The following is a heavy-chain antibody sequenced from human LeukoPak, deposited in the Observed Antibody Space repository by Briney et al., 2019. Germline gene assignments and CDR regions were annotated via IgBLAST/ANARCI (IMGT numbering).Heavy chain of an antibody. D-gene: IGHD6-13*01. CDR2: VYYTGST. CDR3: ARHPPPAAAGTFGP. CDR1: GGSISSDY. J-gene: IGHJ5*02. V-gene: IGHV4-59*08. Sequence: PSKTLSLTCTVSGGSISSDYWSWIRQPPGKGLEWIGYVYYTGSTNYNPSLKSRVTISVDTSKSQFSLRLSSVTAADTAVYFCARHPPPAAAGTFGPWGQGTLVTVSS.